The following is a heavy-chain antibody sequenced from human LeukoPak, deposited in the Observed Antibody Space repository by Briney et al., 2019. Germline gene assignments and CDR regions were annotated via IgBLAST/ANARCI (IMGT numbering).Heavy chain of an antibody. D-gene: IGHD3-22*01. V-gene: IGHV4-38-2*02. Sequence: PSETLSLTCTVSGYSISSGYYWGWIRQPPGKGLEWIGSIYHSGSTYYNPSLKSRVTISVDTSKNQFSLKLSSVTAADTAVYYCARDGSSGYDSFDYWGQGTLVTVSS. J-gene: IGHJ4*02. CDR1: GYSISSGYY. CDR3: ARDGSSGYDSFDY. CDR2: IYHSGST.